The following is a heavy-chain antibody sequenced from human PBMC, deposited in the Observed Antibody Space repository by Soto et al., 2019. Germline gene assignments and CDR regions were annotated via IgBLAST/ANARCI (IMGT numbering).Heavy chain of an antibody. CDR3: ARTDFDSSGYYDCY. V-gene: IGHV4-39*01. Sequence: PSETLSLTCTVSGGSISSSSYYWGWIRQPPGKGLEWIGNIYYTGSTYYNPSLKSRVTISVDTSKNQFSLKLSSVTAADTAVYYCARTDFDSSGYYDCYWGQGTLVTVSS. D-gene: IGHD3-22*01. CDR2: IYYTGST. J-gene: IGHJ4*02. CDR1: GGSISSSSYY.